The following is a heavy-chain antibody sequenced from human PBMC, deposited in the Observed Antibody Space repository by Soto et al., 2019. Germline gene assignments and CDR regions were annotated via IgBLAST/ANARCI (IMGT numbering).Heavy chain of an antibody. J-gene: IGHJ4*01. V-gene: IGHV3-15*07. CDR1: GFTFSNAW. CDR2: IKSKTDGGTT. CDR3: TTDSYSTIIIVRFDY. D-gene: IGHD3-22*01. Sequence: GGSLRLSCAASGFTFSNAWINCVRQAPGKGLEWVGRIKSKTDGGTTDYDEPVKGRFAISRDDSNNMVYLQMNSLKIEDTAVYYCTTDSYSTIIIVRFDYWGHGTLVTVSS.